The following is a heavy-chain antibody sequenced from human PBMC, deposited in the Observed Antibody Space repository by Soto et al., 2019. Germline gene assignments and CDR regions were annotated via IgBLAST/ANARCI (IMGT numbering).Heavy chain of an antibody. CDR3: ARHGPDYGGTTDAFDI. CDR2: IYYSGST. D-gene: IGHD4-17*01. V-gene: IGHV4-39*01. CDR1: GGSISSIIYY. J-gene: IGHJ3*02. Sequence: SDTLSLTCTVSGGSISSIIYYWGWIRQPPGKGLEWIGSIYYSGSTYYNPSLKSRVTISVDTSKNQFSLRLSSVTAADTAVYYCARHGPDYGGTTDAFDIWGQGTMVTVSS.